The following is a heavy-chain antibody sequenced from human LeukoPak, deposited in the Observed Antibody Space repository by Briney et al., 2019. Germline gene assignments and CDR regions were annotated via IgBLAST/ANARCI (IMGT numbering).Heavy chain of an antibody. Sequence: PSETLSLTCTVSGGSISSGGYYWSWIRQHPGKGLEWIGYIYYSGSTYYNPSLKSQVTISVDTSKNQFSLKLSSVTAADTAVYYCARDRPSSIPFWGQGTLVTVSS. CDR2: IYYSGST. J-gene: IGHJ4*02. D-gene: IGHD2-2*02. V-gene: IGHV4-31*01. CDR1: GGSISSGGYY. CDR3: ARDRPSSIPF.